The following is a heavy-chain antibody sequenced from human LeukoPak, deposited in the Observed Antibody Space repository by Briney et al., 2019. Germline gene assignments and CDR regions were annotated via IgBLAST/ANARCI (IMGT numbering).Heavy chain of an antibody. CDR1: GYTFTSYY. CDR3: ARAVCSSTSCYTNYFDY. Sequence: ASVKVSCKASGYTFTSYYMHWVRQAPGQGLEWMGRIIPILGIANYAQKFQGRVTITADKSTSTAYMELSSLRSEDTAVYYCARAVCSSTSCYTNYFDYWGQGTLVTVSS. J-gene: IGHJ4*02. V-gene: IGHV1-69*02. CDR2: IIPILGIA. D-gene: IGHD2-2*02.